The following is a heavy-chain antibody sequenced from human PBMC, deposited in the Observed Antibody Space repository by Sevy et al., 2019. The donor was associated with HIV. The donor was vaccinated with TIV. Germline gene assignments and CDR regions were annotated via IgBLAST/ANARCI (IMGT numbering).Heavy chain of an antibody. Sequence: SETLYLTCAVYGGSFSGYYWSWIRQPPGKGLEWIGEINHSGSTNYNPSLKSRVTISVDTSKNQFSLKLSSVTAADTAVYYCASCTLLKYVWGSYRSSGWFDPWGQGTLVTVSS. CDR2: INHSGST. D-gene: IGHD3-16*02. J-gene: IGHJ5*02. V-gene: IGHV4-34*01. CDR3: ASCTLLKYVWGSYRSSGWFDP. CDR1: GGSFSGYY.